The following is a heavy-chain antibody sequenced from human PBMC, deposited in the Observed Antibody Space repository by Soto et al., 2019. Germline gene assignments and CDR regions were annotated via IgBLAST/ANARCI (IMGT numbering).Heavy chain of an antibody. D-gene: IGHD1-26*01. V-gene: IGHV1-3*01. Sequence: QVQLVQSGAEVKKPGASVKVSCKASGYTFTSYAMHWVRQAPGQRLEGMGWINAGNGNTKYSQKFQGSVTITRDTSASKAYMELSSLRSEDTAVYYCARSWWLAGTELHFDYWGQGTLVTVSS. CDR2: INAGNGNT. J-gene: IGHJ4*02. CDR1: GYTFTSYA. CDR3: ARSWWLAGTELHFDY.